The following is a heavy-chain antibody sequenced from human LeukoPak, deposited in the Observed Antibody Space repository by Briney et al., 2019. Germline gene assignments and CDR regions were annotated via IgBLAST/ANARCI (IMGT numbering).Heavy chain of an antibody. CDR3: ARDLTTCGQRGYFDY. D-gene: IGHD2-2*01. V-gene: IGHV1-18*01. J-gene: IGHJ4*02. CDR1: GYTFISYG. CDR2: ISGYNGNK. Sequence: ASVKVSCKSSGYTFISYGISWVRQAPGQGLEWMGWISGYNGNKDYAQKFQGRVIMTTATSASTAYMELRSLRSDDTALYFCARDLTTCGQRGYFDYWGQGTLVTVSS.